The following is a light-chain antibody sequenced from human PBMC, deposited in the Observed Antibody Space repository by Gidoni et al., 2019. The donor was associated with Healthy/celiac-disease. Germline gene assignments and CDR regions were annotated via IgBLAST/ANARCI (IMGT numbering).Light chain of an antibody. J-gene: IGKJ3*01. CDR2: GAS. CDR1: QSVSSSY. CDR3: QQDYNLPPT. V-gene: IGKV3D-7*01. Sequence: EIVMTPPPATLSLSPGESPTLSCRASQSVSSSYLSWYQQKPGQAPRLLIYGASTRATGIPARFSGSGSGTDFTLTISSLQPEDFAVYYCQQDYNLPPTFGPGTKVDIK.